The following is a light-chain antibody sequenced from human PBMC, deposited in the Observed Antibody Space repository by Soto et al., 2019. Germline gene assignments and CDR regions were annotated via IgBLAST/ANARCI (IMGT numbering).Light chain of an antibody. J-gene: IGKJ1*01. CDR2: GAS. Sequence: VTTQSPDALSVTPEERATLPCRASQSVSSNLAWYQQKPGQAPRLLIYGASTRATGIPARFSGSGSGTEFTLTISILQSEDFAVYYCQQYNNVPPWTFGQGAKVDI. CDR3: QQYNNVPPWT. V-gene: IGKV3-15*01. CDR1: QSVSSN.